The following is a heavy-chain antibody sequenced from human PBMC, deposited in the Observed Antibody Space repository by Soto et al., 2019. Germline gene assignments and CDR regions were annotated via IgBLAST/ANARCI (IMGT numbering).Heavy chain of an antibody. V-gene: IGHV4-34*01. CDR3: ARGERSSWYWFDP. CDR2: INHSGST. CDR1: GGSFSGYY. D-gene: IGHD6-13*01. Sequence: SETPSLTCAVYGGSFSGYYWSWIRQPPGKGLEWIGEINHSGSTNYNPSLKSRVTISVDTSKNQFSLKLSSVTAADTAVYYCARGERSSWYWFDPWGQGTLVTVSS. J-gene: IGHJ5*02.